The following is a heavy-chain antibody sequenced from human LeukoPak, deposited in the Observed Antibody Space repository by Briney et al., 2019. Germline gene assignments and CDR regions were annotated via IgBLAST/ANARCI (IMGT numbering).Heavy chain of an antibody. CDR2: IIPIFGTA. CDR3: ARWYNWNDRSFDY. J-gene: IGHJ4*02. CDR1: GGTFSSYA. D-gene: IGHD1-1*01. Sequence: SVKVSFKASGGTFSSYAISWVRQAPGQGLEWMGGIIPIFGTANYAQKFQGRVTITADESTSTAYMELSSLRSEDTAVYYCARWYNWNDRSFDYWGQGTLVTVSS. V-gene: IGHV1-69*13.